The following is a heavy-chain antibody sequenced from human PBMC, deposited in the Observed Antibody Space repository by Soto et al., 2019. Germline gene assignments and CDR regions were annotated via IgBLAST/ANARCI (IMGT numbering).Heavy chain of an antibody. D-gene: IGHD3-22*01. CDR2: IYYSWRT. CDR1: GGSISSGGYY. Sequence: SETLSLTCTVSGGSISSGGYYWSWIRQHPGKGLEWIGYIYYSWRTYYNPSLKSRVTISVDTSKNQFSLKLSSVTAADTAVYYCARSSFDYYDSSGYYYFDYWGQGTLVTVSS. J-gene: IGHJ4*02. CDR3: ARSSFDYYDSSGYYYFDY. V-gene: IGHV4-31*03.